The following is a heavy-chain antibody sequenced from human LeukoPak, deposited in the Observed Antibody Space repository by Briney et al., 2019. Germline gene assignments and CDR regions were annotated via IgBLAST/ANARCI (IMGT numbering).Heavy chain of an antibody. D-gene: IGHD2-15*01. J-gene: IGHJ4*02. CDR1: GGSISSSGHY. Sequence: SETLCLTCSVSGGSISSSGHYWGWIRQPPGKGLEWIGIITYSGNSNYNPSLKSRVTISVDASNNQFSLKLTSMTAADTAVYYCVRRCYSGGVYYYFDYWGQGTLVTVSS. V-gene: IGHV4-39*01. CDR2: ITYSGNS. CDR3: VRRCYSGGVYYYFDY.